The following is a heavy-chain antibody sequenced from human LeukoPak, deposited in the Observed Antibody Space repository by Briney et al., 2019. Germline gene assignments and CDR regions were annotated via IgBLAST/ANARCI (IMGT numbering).Heavy chain of an antibody. J-gene: IGHJ6*03. CDR3: ARIRDCSSTSCYTSRGHYMDV. Sequence: SETLSLTCTVSGGSISNYYWSWNRQPPGKGLEWIGSIYYSGSTYYNPSLKSRVTISVDTSKNQFSLKLSSVTAADTAVYYCARIRDCSSTSCYTSRGHYMDVWGKGTTVTVSS. D-gene: IGHD2-2*02. V-gene: IGHV4-59*05. CDR1: GGSISNYY. CDR2: IYYSGST.